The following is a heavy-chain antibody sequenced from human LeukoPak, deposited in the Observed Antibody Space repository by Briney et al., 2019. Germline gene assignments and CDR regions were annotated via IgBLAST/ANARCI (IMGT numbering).Heavy chain of an antibody. J-gene: IGHJ5*02. D-gene: IGHD3-22*01. V-gene: IGHV4-59*01. CDR2: IYYSGST. Sequence: PSETLSLTCTVSGGSISSYYWSWIRQPPGKGLEWIGYIYYSGSTNYNPSLKSRVPISVDTSKNQFSLKLSSVTAADTAVYYCARGSYDSSGYYYGSWFDPWGQGTLVTVSS. CDR3: ARGSYDSSGYYYGSWFDP. CDR1: GGSISSYY.